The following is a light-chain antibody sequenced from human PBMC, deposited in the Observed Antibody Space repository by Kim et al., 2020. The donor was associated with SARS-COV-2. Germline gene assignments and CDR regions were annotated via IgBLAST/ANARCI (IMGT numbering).Light chain of an antibody. CDR1: QGIRND. J-gene: IGKJ2*01. Sequence: AIQMTQSPSSLSASVGDRVTITCRASQGIRNDLGWYQHKPGEAPRLLIYAAHSLQSGVPSRFSGSGSGTDFTLIISSLQPEDFGTYFCLQDYNFPYALGQGTKLEI. V-gene: IGKV1-6*01. CDR2: AAH. CDR3: LQDYNFPYA.